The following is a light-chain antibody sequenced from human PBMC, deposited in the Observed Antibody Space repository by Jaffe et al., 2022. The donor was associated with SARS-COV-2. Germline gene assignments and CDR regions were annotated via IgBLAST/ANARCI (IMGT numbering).Light chain of an antibody. J-gene: IGKJ2*01. CDR1: QNITSNF. CDR2: GAS. V-gene: IGKV3-20*01. CDR3: QQFQESPRT. Sequence: EIVLTQSPGTLSLSPGERAALSCRASQNITSNFVAWFQQKPGLAPRLLIYGASIRATGIPDRFSGSGSGTDFTLTISRLEPEDFAVYYCQQFQESPRTFGQGTKLEI.